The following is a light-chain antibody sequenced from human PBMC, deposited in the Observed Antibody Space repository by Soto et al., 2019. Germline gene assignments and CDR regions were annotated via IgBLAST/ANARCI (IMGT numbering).Light chain of an antibody. CDR3: QQHTTWPLT. CDR1: SNIGKY. CDR2: AAS. V-gene: IGKV1-39*01. J-gene: IGKJ4*01. Sequence: GDRVTITCRAGSNIGKYLTWFQQKPGKAPKLQIYAASCLQSGVPSRFSGSGSGTDFTLTISSLEPEDFAVYYCQQHTTWPLTFGGGTKVDIK.